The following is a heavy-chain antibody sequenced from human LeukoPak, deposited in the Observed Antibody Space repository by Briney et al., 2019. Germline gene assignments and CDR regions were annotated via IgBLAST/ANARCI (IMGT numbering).Heavy chain of an antibody. CDR1: GGAFSSHS. D-gene: IGHD3-3*01. J-gene: IGHJ4*02. CDR3: ARPRRYYDSWSGYPPFDY. CDR2: IIPMSSTT. V-gene: IGHV1-69*13. Sequence: SVKVSCKASGGAFSSHSFNWVRQAPGQGLQWLGGIIPMSSTTKYAQSFQGRVTITADESTRTAFMELSSLRPEDTAVYYCARPRRYYDSWSGYPPFDYWGQGTLVTVSS.